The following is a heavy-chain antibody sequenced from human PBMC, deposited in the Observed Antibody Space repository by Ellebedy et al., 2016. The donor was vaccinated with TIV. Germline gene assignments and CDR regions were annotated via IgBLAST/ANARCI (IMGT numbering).Heavy chain of an antibody. CDR3: ARGKSGTYVHHAFDY. Sequence: GESLKISCAASGFSFSSYAMSWVRQAPGKGLEWVSGFGVSGDSPYYADSVKGRFTISRDNSKNTLYLQMSSLRAEDTAIYYCARGKSGTYVHHAFDYWGQGTLVTVSS. J-gene: IGHJ4*02. D-gene: IGHD3-10*02. V-gene: IGHV3-23*01. CDR2: FGVSGDSP. CDR1: GFSFSSYA.